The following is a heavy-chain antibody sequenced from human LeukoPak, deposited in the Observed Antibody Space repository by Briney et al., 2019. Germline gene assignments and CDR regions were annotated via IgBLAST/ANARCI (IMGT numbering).Heavy chain of an antibody. CDR2: IYYSGST. CDR3: ASPRYCSSTSCYTGGLFDY. Sequence: PSETLSLTCTVSGGSISSSSYYWGWIRQPPGKGLEWIGSIYYSGSTYCNPSLKSRVTISVDTSKNQFSLKLSSVTAADTAVYYCASPRYCSSTSCYTGGLFDYWGQGTLVTVSS. CDR1: GGSISSSSYY. D-gene: IGHD2-2*02. J-gene: IGHJ4*02. V-gene: IGHV4-39*01.